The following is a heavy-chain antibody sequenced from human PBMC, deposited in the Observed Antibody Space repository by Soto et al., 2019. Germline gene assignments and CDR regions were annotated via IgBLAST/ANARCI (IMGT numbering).Heavy chain of an antibody. J-gene: IGHJ6*03. Sequence: TLSLTCTVSGGSISSGGYYWSWIRQHPGKGLEWIGYIYYSGSTYYNPSLKSRVTISVDTSKNQFSLKLSSVTAADTAVYYCARQTVDYYYYYMDVWGKGTTVTVSS. CDR3: ARQTVDYYYYYMDV. V-gene: IGHV4-31*03. CDR2: IYYSGST. CDR1: GGSISSGGYY.